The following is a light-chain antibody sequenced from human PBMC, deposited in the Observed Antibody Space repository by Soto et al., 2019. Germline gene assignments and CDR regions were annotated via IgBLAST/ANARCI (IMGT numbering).Light chain of an antibody. V-gene: IGLV7-43*01. CDR2: STS. CDR1: TGAVTSGYY. J-gene: IGLJ3*02. CDR3: LLYYGGAWV. Sequence: QAVVTQEPSLTVSPGGTVTLTCASSTGAVTSGYYPNWFQQKAGQAPRVLIYSTSNKHSWTPARFSGSLLGGKAALTLSGVQPEDEAEYYCLLYYGGAWVFGEGTKVTVL.